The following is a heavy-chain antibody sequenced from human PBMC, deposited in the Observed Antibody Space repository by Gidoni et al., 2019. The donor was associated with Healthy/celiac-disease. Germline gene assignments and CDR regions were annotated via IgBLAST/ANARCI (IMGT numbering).Heavy chain of an antibody. CDR2: ISGSGGST. CDR1: GFTFSSSP. J-gene: IGHJ6*02. Sequence: EVPLLESGVGFVQPGGSLVLSLSAVGFTFSSSPMLMVRQAPGKGLGWVSAISGSGGSTYYADPVKGRFTISRDNSKNTLYLQMNSLRAEDTAVYYCAAAPITMVRETLDYYYYGMDVWGQGTTVTVSS. V-gene: IGHV3-23*01. CDR3: AAAPITMVRETLDYYYYGMDV. D-gene: IGHD3-10*01.